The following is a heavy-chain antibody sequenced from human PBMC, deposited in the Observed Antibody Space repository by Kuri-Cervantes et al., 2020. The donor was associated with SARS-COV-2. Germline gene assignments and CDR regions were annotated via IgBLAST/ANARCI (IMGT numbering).Heavy chain of an antibody. CDR1: GFTFSSYA. J-gene: IGHJ4*02. CDR3: AVSPRRDGYNYLYYFDY. Sequence: KISCAASGFTFSSYAITWVRQAPGQGLEWMGGIIPFFGTANYAQKFQGRVTITADKSTSTAYMELSSLRSEDTAVYYCAVSPRRDGYNYLYYFDYWGQGTLVTVSS. CDR2: IIPFFGTA. V-gene: IGHV1-69*06. D-gene: IGHD5-24*01.